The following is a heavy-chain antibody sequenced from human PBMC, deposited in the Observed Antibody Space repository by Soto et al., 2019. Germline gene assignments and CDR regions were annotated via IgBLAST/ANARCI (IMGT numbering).Heavy chain of an antibody. D-gene: IGHD3-3*01. V-gene: IGHV1-3*01. Sequence: ASVKVSCKASGYTFTSYAMHWVRQAPGQRLEWMGWINAGNGNTKYSQKFQGRVTITRDTSTSTAYMELSSLRSDDTAVYYCARAGDYDFWSGYHEFDYWGQRTLVTGSS. CDR3: ARAGDYDFWSGYHEFDY. CDR2: INAGNGNT. J-gene: IGHJ4*02. CDR1: GYTFTSYA.